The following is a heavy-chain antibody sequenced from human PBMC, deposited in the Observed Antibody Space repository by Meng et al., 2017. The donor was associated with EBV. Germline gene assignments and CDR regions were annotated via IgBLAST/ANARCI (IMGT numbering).Heavy chain of an antibody. CDR1: GGTLSSYA. CDR2: IIPIFGTA. V-gene: IGHV1-69*06. D-gene: IGHD6-13*01. CDR3: ARAEIAAAGRLDY. Sequence: HGRLVHAGDEGRKPGSSVKVSCKASGGTLSSYAISWVRQAPGQGLEWMGGIIPIFGTANYAQKFQGRVTITADKSTSTAYMELSSLRSEDTAVYYCARAEIAAAGRLDYWGQGTLVTVSS. J-gene: IGHJ4*02.